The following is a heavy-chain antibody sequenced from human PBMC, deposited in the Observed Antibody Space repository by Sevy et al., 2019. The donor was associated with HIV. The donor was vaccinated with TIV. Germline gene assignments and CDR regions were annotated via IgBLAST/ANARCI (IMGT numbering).Heavy chain of an antibody. J-gene: IGHJ4*02. CDR1: GFTFSNYA. D-gene: IGHD3-3*01. V-gene: IGHV3-66*01. Sequence: GGSLRLSCAASGFTFSNYAMSWVRQAPGKGLDWVSIIYSDGSTKYADALKGRFTISRDNSKNTMYLQMNSLRVEDTAVYYCARGGTIFGLVRHYFDYWGQGTLVTVSS. CDR2: IYSDGST. CDR3: ARGGTIFGLVRHYFDY.